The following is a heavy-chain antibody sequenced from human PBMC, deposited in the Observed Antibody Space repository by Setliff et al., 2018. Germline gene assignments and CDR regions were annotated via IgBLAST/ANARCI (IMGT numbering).Heavy chain of an antibody. J-gene: IGHJ6*02. D-gene: IGHD3-16*01. CDR3: ARDLGAIFRYGLDV. CDR1: GFPFSTYW. CDR2: IKQDGSEK. Sequence: GGSLRLSCAASGFPFSTYWLNWVRQAPGKGLEWVANIKQDGSEKYYVDSVKGRFTISRDRAKNSLYLQMNSLRAEDTAVYYCARDLGAIFRYGLDVWGQGTTVTVSS. V-gene: IGHV3-7*01.